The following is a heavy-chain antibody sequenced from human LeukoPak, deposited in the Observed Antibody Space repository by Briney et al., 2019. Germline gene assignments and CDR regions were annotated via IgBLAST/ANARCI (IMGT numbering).Heavy chain of an antibody. D-gene: IGHD6-25*01. J-gene: IGHJ4*02. Sequence: GGSLRLPCAASGFTFSSYGMHWVRQAPGKGLEWVAVIWYDGSNKYYADSVKGRFTISRDNSKNTLYLQMNSLRAEDTAVYYCARDPIAAAGTWYFDYWGQGTLVTVSS. V-gene: IGHV3-33*01. CDR1: GFTFSSYG. CDR2: IWYDGSNK. CDR3: ARDPIAAAGTWYFDY.